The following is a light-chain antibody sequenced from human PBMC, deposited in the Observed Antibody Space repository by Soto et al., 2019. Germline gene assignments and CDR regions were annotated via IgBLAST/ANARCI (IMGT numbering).Light chain of an antibody. V-gene: IGLV4-60*02. CDR1: SGHSSYI. Sequence: QLVLTQSSSASASLGSSVKLTCTLSSGHSSYIIAWHQQQPGKAPRYLMNLERSGGYNKGSGVPDRFSGSSSGADRYLTISNLQFDDEADYYCETWDSNSWVFGGGTKLTVL. CDR2: LERSGGY. J-gene: IGLJ3*02. CDR3: ETWDSNSWV.